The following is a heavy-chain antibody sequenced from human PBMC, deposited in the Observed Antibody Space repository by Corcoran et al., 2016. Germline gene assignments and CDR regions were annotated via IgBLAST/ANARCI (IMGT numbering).Heavy chain of an antibody. CDR2: IKQDGGEK. CDR1: GFTFSGSW. Sequence: EVQLVESGGGLDQPGGSLRLSCAASGFTFSGSWMSWVRQAPGQGLEWVANIKQDGGEKYYVDSVRGRITISRDNAKNSLYLQMNSMRAKDTALYYCASKNGWSCSTTSCQYYYYGMNVWGQGTTITVSS. V-gene: IGHV3-7*03. D-gene: IGHD2-2*01. CDR3: ASKNGWSCSTTSCQYYYYGMNV. J-gene: IGHJ6*02.